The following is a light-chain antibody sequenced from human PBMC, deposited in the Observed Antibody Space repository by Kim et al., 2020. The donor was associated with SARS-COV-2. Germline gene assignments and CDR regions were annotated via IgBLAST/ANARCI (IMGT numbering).Light chain of an antibody. CDR2: GAS. CDR3: QQYDDSSHS. J-gene: IGKJ4*01. V-gene: IGKV3-20*01. CDR1: RRVSSS. Sequence: LSPGERATLSCRASRRVSSSLAWYQQRPGQTPRLLIYGASTSATGIPDRFSGSGSGTEFILTISRLEPEDFAIYYCQQYDDSSHSFGGGTKVDIK.